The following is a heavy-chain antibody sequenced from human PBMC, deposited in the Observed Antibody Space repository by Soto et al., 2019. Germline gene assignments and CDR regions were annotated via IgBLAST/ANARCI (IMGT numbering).Heavy chain of an antibody. D-gene: IGHD2-21*02. Sequence: GASVKVSCKASGCTFSSYAISWVRQAPGQGLEWMGGIIPIFGTANYAQKFQGRVTITADESTSTAYMELSSLRSEDTAVYYCARVAYCGGDCYSGHFDYWGQGTLVTVSS. V-gene: IGHV1-69*13. J-gene: IGHJ4*02. CDR3: ARVAYCGGDCYSGHFDY. CDR2: IIPIFGTA. CDR1: GCTFSSYA.